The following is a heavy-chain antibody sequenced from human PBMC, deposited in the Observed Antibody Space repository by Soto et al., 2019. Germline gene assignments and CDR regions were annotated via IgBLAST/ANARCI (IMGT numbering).Heavy chain of an antibody. V-gene: IGHV3-74*01. Sequence: EVQLVESGGGLVQPGGSLRLSCAASGFTFSSYWMHWVRQAPGKGLVWVSRINSDGSSTSYADSVKGRFTISRDNAKNTLYLQMNSLRAEDTAVYYCARGGGYSRSPPYYYYYGMDVWGQGTTVTVSS. J-gene: IGHJ6*02. CDR1: GFTFSSYW. D-gene: IGHD6-6*01. CDR3: ARGGGYSRSPPYYYYYGMDV. CDR2: INSDGSST.